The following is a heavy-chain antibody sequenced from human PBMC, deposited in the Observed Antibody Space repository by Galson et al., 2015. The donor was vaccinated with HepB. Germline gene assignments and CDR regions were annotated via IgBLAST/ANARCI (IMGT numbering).Heavy chain of an antibody. CDR1: GFTFSSYV. D-gene: IGHD3-10*01. CDR2: VSPSGDST. CDR3: AKPPYCSSGSCQTSSCYFDS. J-gene: IGHJ4*02. Sequence: SLRLSCAASGFTFSSYVMSWVRQAPGKGLEWVSDVSPSGDSTYYADSVQGRFTISRDNSKNTLYLQMNSLRAEDTAVYYCAKPPYCSSGSCQTSSCYFDSWGQGTLVTVSS. V-gene: IGHV3-23*01.